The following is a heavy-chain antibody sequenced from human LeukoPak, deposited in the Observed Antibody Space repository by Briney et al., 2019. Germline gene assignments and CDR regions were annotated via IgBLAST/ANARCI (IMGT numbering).Heavy chain of an antibody. CDR3: ARADYYGSVYYGMDV. CDR1: GGSFSGYY. Sequence: SETLSLTCAVYGGSFSGYYWSWIRQHPGKGLEWIGYIYYSGSTYYNPSLKSRVTISVDTSKNQFSLKLSSVTAADTAVYYCARADYYGSVYYGMDVWGQGTTVTVSS. D-gene: IGHD3-10*01. V-gene: IGHV4-31*11. CDR2: IYYSGST. J-gene: IGHJ6*02.